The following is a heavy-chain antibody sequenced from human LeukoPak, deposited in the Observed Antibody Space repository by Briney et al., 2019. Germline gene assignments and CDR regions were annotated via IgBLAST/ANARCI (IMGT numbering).Heavy chain of an antibody. J-gene: IGHJ4*02. CDR1: GGSFSGYY. V-gene: IGHV4-34*01. D-gene: IGHD1-26*01. CDR2: INHSGST. CDR3: ARENGGSYSG. Sequence: PSETLSLTCAVYGGSFSGYYWSWIRQPPGKGLEWIGEINHSGSTNYNPSLKSRVTISVDTSKNQFSLKLSSVTAADTAVYYCARENGGSYSGWGQGTLVTVSS.